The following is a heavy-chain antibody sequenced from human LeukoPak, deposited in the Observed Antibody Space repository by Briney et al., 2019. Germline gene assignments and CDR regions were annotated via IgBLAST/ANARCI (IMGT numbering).Heavy chain of an antibody. D-gene: IGHD3-22*01. J-gene: IGHJ4*02. CDR1: GFTFSSYW. CDR3: ARDLYRIIVVPHYFDY. Sequence: GGSLRLSCAASGFTFSSYWMHWVRYAQGNGLEWVANIQQDGSDKYYVDSVKGRFTISRDNAKNSLYLQMNSLRAEDTAVYYCARDLYRIIVVPHYFDYWGQGTLVTVSS. CDR2: IQQDGSDK. V-gene: IGHV3-7*01.